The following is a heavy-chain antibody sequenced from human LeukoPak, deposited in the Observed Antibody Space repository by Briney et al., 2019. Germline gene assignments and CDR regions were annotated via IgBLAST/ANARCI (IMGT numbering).Heavy chain of an antibody. CDR3: ARGTYYDFWSGPYYYYMDV. J-gene: IGHJ6*03. CDR2: INPNSGGT. Sequence: GASVKVSCKASGYTFTGYYMHWVRQAPGQGLEWMGWINPNSGGTNYAQKFQGRVTMTRDTSISTAYMEPSRLRSDDTAVYYCARGTYYDFWSGPYYYYMDVWGKGTTVTVSS. D-gene: IGHD3-3*01. CDR1: GYTFTGYY. V-gene: IGHV1-2*02.